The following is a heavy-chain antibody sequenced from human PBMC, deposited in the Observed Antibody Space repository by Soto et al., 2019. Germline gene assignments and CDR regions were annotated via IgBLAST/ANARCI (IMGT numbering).Heavy chain of an antibody. Sequence: SETLSLTCTVSGDSIGSGAYYWSWIRQHPGKGLEWIGYIYYSGSTYYNPSLKSRVTISVDTSKTQFSLKLSSVTAADTAVYYCARVRGDCSSARCSYYYYGMDVWGQGTMVTVSS. CDR3: ARVRGDCSSARCSYYYYGMDV. CDR1: GDSIGSGAYY. J-gene: IGHJ6*02. D-gene: IGHD2-2*01. CDR2: IYYSGST. V-gene: IGHV4-31*03.